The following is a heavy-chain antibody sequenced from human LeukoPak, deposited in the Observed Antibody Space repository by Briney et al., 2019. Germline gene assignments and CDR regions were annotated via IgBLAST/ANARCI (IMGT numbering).Heavy chain of an antibody. D-gene: IGHD3-22*01. CDR3: AREPTNYYYDSSGYFDY. J-gene: IGHJ4*02. Sequence: PGRSLRLSCAASGFTFSSYAMHWVRQAPGKGLEWVAVISYDGSNKYYADSVKGRFTISRDNSKNTLYLQMNSLRAEDTAVYYCAREPTNYYYDSSGYFDYWGQGTLVTVSS. CDR1: GFTFSSYA. V-gene: IGHV3-30-3*01. CDR2: ISYDGSNK.